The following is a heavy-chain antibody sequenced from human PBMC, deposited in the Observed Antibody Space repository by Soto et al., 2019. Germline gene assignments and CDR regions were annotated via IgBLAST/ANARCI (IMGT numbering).Heavy chain of an antibody. CDR3: ARDPHLRYVDGPRDYYYGMDV. CDR1: GGTFSSYA. V-gene: IGHV1-69*13. Sequence: GDSVQVSCKASGGTFSSYAISWVRQAPGQGLEWMGGIIPIFGTANYAQKFQGRVTITADESTSTAYMELSSLRSEDTAVYYCARDPHLRYVDGPRDYYYGMDVWGQGTTVTVSS. D-gene: IGHD3-9*01. J-gene: IGHJ6*02. CDR2: IIPIFGTA.